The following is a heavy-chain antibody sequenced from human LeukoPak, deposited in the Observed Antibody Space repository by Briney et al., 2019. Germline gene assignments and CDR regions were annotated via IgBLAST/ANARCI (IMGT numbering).Heavy chain of an antibody. J-gene: IGHJ6*02. CDR2: IYYSGST. CDR1: GGSISSSSYY. Sequence: SETLSLTCTVSGGSISSSSYYWGWIRQPPGKGLEWIGSIYYSGSTYYNPSLKSRVTISVDTSKNQFSLRLSSVTAADTAVYYCARQDYYYGMDVWGQGTTVTVSS. CDR3: ARQDYYYGMDV. V-gene: IGHV4-39*07.